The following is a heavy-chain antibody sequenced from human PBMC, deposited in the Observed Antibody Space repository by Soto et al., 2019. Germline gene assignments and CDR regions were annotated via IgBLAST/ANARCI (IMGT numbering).Heavy chain of an antibody. CDR1: GGSISSTNL. CDR2: IYHTGST. CDR3: ARSPRSISAGGIDF. V-gene: IGHV4-4*02. D-gene: IGHD1-1*01. J-gene: IGHJ4*01. Sequence: PSETLSLTCAVSGGSISSTNLWTWVRQPPGKGLEWIGEIYHTGSTTFNPSLKSRVTISVDKSKNPFSLTLSSVTAAATAVYFCARSPRSISAGGIDFWGQGILVT.